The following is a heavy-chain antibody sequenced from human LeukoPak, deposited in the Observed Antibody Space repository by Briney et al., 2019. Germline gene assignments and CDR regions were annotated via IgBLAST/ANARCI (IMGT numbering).Heavy chain of an antibody. CDR2: IKQDGSEK. CDR1: GFTFSSYW. CDR3: ARDGVLRYFDWSTTYYFDY. Sequence: GVSLRLSYAACGFTFSSYWMSWVRQAPAKGLEGVANIKQDGSEKYYVDSVKGRFTISRDNAKNSLYLQMNSLRAEDTAVYYCARDGVLRYFDWSTTYYFDYWGQGTLVTVSS. J-gene: IGHJ4*02. V-gene: IGHV3-7*01. D-gene: IGHD3-9*01.